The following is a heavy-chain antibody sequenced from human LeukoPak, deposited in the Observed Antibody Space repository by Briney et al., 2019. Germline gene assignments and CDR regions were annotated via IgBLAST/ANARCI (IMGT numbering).Heavy chain of an antibody. Sequence: GGSLRLSCVASGFTFNSYGIHWVRQAPGKGLEWVAFIGYDSIKKYYADSVKGRFTISRDNSMNTLYLQMNSLRAEDTAVYYCAKDHKRDGNMYFDFWGQGTLVTVSS. CDR3: AKDHKRDGNMYFDF. CDR2: IGYDSIKK. J-gene: IGHJ4*02. D-gene: IGHD1-14*01. CDR1: GFTFNSYG. V-gene: IGHV3-30*02.